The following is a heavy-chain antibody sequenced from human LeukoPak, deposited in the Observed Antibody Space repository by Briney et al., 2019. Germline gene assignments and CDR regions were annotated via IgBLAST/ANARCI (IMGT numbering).Heavy chain of an antibody. CDR3: ARSPFVSVLRFLEWTRSYDY. V-gene: IGHV4-34*01. CDR1: GGSFSGYY. J-gene: IGHJ4*02. Sequence: SETLSLTCAVYGGSFSGYYWSWIRQPPGKGLEWIGEINHSGSTNYNPSLKSRVTISVDTSKNQFSLKLSSVTAADTAVYCCARSPFVSVLRFLEWTRSYDYWGQGTLVTVSS. CDR2: INHSGST. D-gene: IGHD3-3*01.